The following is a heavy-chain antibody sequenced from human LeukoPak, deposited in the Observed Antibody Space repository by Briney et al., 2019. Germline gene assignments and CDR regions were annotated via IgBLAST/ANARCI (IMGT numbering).Heavy chain of an antibody. CDR2: IIPIFGTA. V-gene: IGHV1-69*05. Sequence: SVKVSCKASGGTFSSYAISWVRQAPGQGLEWMGGIIPIFGTANYAQKFQGRVTITTDESTSTAYMELSSLRSEDTAVYYCARGDSSGYSSFDYWVQGTLVTVSS. CDR1: GGTFSSYA. D-gene: IGHD3-22*01. J-gene: IGHJ4*02. CDR3: ARGDSSGYSSFDY.